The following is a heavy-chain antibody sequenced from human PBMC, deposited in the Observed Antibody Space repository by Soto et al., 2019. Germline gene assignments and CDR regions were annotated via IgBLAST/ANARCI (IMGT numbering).Heavy chain of an antibody. D-gene: IGHD2-21*02. J-gene: IGHJ3*01. V-gene: IGHV5-51*01. CDR1: EYSFTSYW. CDR3: ARDFDFGGNSEIFYV. CDR2: IYPGDSDT. Sequence: GQYLKIPCKGSEYSFTSYWIGWVRQMPGKSLEWMGIIYPGDSDTRYSPSFQGQVTISAEKSISTAYLQWSSLKASDTAMYFCARDFDFGGNSEIFYVWGQGTMVTVSS.